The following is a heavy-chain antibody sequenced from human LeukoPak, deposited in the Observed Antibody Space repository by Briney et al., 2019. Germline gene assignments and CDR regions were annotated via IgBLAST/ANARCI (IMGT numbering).Heavy chain of an antibody. CDR1: GGTFSSYA. Sequence: SVKVSCEASGGTFSSYAISWVRQAPGQGLEWMGGIIPIFGTANYAQKFQGRVTITADESTSTAYMELSSLRSEDTAVYYCASGSDRDFGGNPNDYWGQGTLVTVSS. CDR3: ASGSDRDFGGNPNDY. J-gene: IGHJ4*02. D-gene: IGHD4-23*01. V-gene: IGHV1-69*13. CDR2: IIPIFGTA.